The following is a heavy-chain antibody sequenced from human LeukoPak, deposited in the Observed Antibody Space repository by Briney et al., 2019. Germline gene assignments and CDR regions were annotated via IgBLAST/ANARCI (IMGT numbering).Heavy chain of an antibody. CDR2: IYTSGST. D-gene: IGHD3-22*01. V-gene: IGHV4-4*07. J-gene: IGHJ3*02. CDR1: GGSISSYY. CDR3: ARELDSSGYYYWGYAFDI. Sequence: SETLSLTCTVSGGSISSYYWSWIRQPAGKGLEWIGRIYTSGSTNYNPSLKSRVTMSVDTSKNQFSLKLSSVTAADTAVYYCARELDSSGYYYWGYAFDIWGQGTMVIVSS.